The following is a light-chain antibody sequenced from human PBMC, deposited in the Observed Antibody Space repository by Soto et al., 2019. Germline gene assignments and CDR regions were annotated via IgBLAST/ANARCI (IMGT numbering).Light chain of an antibody. J-gene: IGLJ2*01. V-gene: IGLV2-14*03. CDR3: SSYTSSNTVV. Sequence: QSALTQPASVSGSPGQSITISCTGTSSDVGGYKYVSWFQQYPGKAPKFMIYDVSKRPSGVSNRFSGSKSGNTASLTISGLQAEDEADFYCSSYTSSNTVVFGGGTKHTVL. CDR1: SSDVGGYKY. CDR2: DVS.